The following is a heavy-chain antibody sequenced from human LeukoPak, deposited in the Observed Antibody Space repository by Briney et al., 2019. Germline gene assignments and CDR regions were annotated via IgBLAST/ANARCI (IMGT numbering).Heavy chain of an antibody. CDR3: ARDGGWFGELLYTNFDY. D-gene: IGHD3-10*01. CDR1: GYTFTSYD. V-gene: IGHV1-8*03. CDR2: MNPNSGNT. Sequence: ASVKVSCKASGYTFTSYDINWVRQATGQGLEWMGWMNPNSGNTGYAQKFQGRVTITRNTSISTAYMELSSLRSEDTAVYYCARDGGWFGELLYTNFDYWGQGTLVTVSS. J-gene: IGHJ4*02.